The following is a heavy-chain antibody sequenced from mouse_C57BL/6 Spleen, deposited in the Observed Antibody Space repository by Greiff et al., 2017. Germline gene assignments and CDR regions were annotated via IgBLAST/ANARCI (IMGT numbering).Heavy chain of an antibody. Sequence: QVQLQQPGAELVRPGTSVKLSCKASGYTFTSYWMHWVKQRPGQGLEWIGVIDPSDSYTNYNQKFKGKATLTVDTSSSTAYMQLSSLTSEDSAVYYCARGGSWYYFDYWGQGTTLTVSS. V-gene: IGHV1-59*01. CDR3: ARGGSWYYFDY. CDR2: IDPSDSYT. J-gene: IGHJ2*01. CDR1: GYTFTSYW.